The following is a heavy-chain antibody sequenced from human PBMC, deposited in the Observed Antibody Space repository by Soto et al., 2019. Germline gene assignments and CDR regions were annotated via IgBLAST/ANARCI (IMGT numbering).Heavy chain of an antibody. CDR3: ARDFPIIVVVPAAMLPDV. D-gene: IGHD2-2*01. CDR1: GYTFTSYG. CDR2: ISAYNGNT. V-gene: IGHV1-18*01. J-gene: IGHJ6*02. Sequence: ASVKVSCKASGYTFTSYGISWVRQAPGQGLEWMGWISAYNGNTNYAQKLQGRVTMTTDTSTSTAYMELRSLRSDDTAMYYCARDFPIIVVVPAAMLPDVWGQGTTV.